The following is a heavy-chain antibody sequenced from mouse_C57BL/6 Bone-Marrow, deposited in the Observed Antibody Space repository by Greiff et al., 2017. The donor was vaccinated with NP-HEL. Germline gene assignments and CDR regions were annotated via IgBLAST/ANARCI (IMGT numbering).Heavy chain of an antibody. Sequence: QVQLQQSGAELVRPGTSVKVSCKASGYAFTNYLIEWVKQRPGQGLEWIGVINPGSGGTNYNEKFKGKATLTADKSSSTAYMQLSSLTSEDSAVYFCARRGGLRRTWFAYWGQGTLVTVSA. CDR1: GYAFTNYL. J-gene: IGHJ3*01. CDR2: INPGSGGT. V-gene: IGHV1-54*01. D-gene: IGHD2-4*01. CDR3: ARRGGLRRTWFAY.